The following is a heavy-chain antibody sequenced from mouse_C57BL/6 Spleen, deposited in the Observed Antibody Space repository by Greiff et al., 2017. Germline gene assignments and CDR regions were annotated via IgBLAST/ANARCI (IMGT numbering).Heavy chain of an antibody. CDR1: GYAFSSSW. V-gene: IGHV1-82*01. Sequence: VQGVESGPELVKPGASVKISCKASGYAFSSSWMNWVKQRPGKGLEWIGRIYPGDGDTNYNGKFKGKATLTADKSSSTAYMQLSSLTSEDSAVYFCARLYAMDYWGQGTSVTVSS. CDR3: ARLYAMDY. J-gene: IGHJ4*01. CDR2: IYPGDGDT.